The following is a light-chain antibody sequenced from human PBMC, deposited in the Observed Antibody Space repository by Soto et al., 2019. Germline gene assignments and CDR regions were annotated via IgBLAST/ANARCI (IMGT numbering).Light chain of an antibody. V-gene: IGKV3-20*01. CDR3: QQYGNSPT. J-gene: IGKJ1*01. CDR2: DAS. CDR1: QSVSSSY. Sequence: EVVLTQCPGTLSLSPGERATLSCRSSQSVSSSYLAWYQQKPGQAPRLLIYDASNRATGIPDRFSVSGSGTDFTLTISRLEPEDFAVYYCQQYGNSPTFGQGTKVEIK.